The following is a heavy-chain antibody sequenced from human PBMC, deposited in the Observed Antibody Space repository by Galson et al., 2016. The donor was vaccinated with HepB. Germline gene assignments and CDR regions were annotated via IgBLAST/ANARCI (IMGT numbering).Heavy chain of an antibody. D-gene: IGHD2-21*02. J-gene: IGHJ4*02. CDR2: ISYDGSNK. CDR3: ARDNFGRLAYCGGDCYFPVY. Sequence: SLRLSCAASGFTFSSYTMHWVRQAPGKGLEWVAVISYDGSNKYYADSVKGRFTISRDNSKNTLYLRMNSLRPEDTAVYYCARDNFGRLAYCGGDCYFPVYWRQGTLVTVSS. V-gene: IGHV3-30-3*01. CDR1: GFTFSSYT.